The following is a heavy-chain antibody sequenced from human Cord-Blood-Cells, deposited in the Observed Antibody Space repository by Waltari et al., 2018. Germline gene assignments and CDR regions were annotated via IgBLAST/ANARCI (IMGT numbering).Heavy chain of an antibody. CDR3: ARAVTSCYYFDY. J-gene: IGHJ4*02. D-gene: IGHD2-2*01. CDR2: IYSGGST. CDR1: GFTGSSHY. Sequence: EVQLVESGGGLIQPGGSLSLSCAASGFTGSSHYMSWVRQAPGKGLEWVSVIYSGGSTYYADSVKGRFTISRDNSKNTLYLQMNSLRAEDTAVYYCARAVTSCYYFDYWGQGTLVTVSS. V-gene: IGHV3-53*01.